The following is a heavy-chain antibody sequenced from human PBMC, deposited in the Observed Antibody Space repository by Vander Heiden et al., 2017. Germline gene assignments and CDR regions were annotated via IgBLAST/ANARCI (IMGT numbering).Heavy chain of an antibody. CDR3: AREGFNYYDSSGYRVFDY. D-gene: IGHD3-22*01. CDR1: GFTFSSYG. J-gene: IGHJ4*02. Sequence: QVQLVESGGGVVQPGRSLRLSCAASGFTFSSYGMHWVRQAPGKGLEWVAFIWYDGSNKYYADSVKGRFTISRDNSKNTLYLQMNSLRAEDTAVYYCAREGFNYYDSSGYRVFDYWGQGTLVTVSS. V-gene: IGHV3-33*01. CDR2: IWYDGSNK.